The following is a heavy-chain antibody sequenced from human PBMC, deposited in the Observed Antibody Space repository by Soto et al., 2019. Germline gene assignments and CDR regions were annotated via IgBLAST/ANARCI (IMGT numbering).Heavy chain of an antibody. Sequence: PAQGLEWMGRIIPILGIANYAQKFQGRVTITADKSTSTAYMELSSLRSEDTAVYYCVSTVTTHMDVWGQGTTVTVSS. CDR2: IIPILGIA. CDR3: VSTVTTHMDV. D-gene: IGHD4-17*01. V-gene: IGHV1-69*02. J-gene: IGHJ6*02.